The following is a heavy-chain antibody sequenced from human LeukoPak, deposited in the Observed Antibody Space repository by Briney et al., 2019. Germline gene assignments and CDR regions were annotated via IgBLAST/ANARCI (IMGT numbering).Heavy chain of an antibody. D-gene: IGHD3-10*01. CDR2: ISYDGSNK. J-gene: IGHJ4*02. CDR1: GFTFSSYA. Sequence: GRSLRLSCAASGFTFSSYAMHRVRQAPGKGLEWVAVISYDGSNKYYADSVKGRFTISRDNSKNTLYLQMNSLRAEDTAVYYCARESITMVREPNYFDYWGQGALVTVSS. CDR3: ARESITMVREPNYFDY. V-gene: IGHV3-30*01.